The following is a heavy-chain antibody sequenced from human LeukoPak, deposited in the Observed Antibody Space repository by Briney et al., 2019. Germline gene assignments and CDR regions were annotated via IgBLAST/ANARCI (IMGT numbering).Heavy chain of an antibody. CDR2: IRSKANSDAT. CDR1: GFTFSGSA. Sequence: GGSLRLSCAASGFTFSGSAMHWVRQASGKGLEWVGRIRSKANSDATAYAASVKGRFTISRDDSKNTAYLQMNSLKTEDTAVYYCTRGSSGWSGVDVWGKGTTVTVSS. CDR3: TRGSSGWSGVDV. D-gene: IGHD6-19*01. V-gene: IGHV3-73*01. J-gene: IGHJ6*04.